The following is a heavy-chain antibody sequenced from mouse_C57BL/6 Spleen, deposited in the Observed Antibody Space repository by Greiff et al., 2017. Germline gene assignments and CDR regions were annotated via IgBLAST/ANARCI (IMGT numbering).Heavy chain of an antibody. CDR3: ARWGNYAMDY. V-gene: IGHV14-2*01. CDR1: GFNFKDYY. Sequence: EVQLHQSGAELVKPGASVKLSCTASGFNFKDYYMHWVKQRTEQGLEWIGRIDPEDGETTYAPKFQGKATITADTSTNTSYLQHSSLTSEDTAVYYCARWGNYAMDYWGQGTSVTVSS. CDR2: IDPEDGET. J-gene: IGHJ4*01.